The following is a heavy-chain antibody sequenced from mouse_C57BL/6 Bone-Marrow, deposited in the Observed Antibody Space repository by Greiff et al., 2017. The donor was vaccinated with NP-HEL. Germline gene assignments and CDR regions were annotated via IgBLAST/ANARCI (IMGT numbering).Heavy chain of an antibody. J-gene: IGHJ3*01. CDR1: GFTFSNYW. V-gene: IGHV6-3*01. CDR3: TGPITGFAY. Sequence: EVQLVESGGGLVQPGGSMKLSCVASGFTFSNYWMNWVRQSPEKGLEWVAQIRLKSDNYATHYAESVKGRFTISRDDSKSSVYLQMNNLRAEDTGIYYCTGPITGFAYWGQGTLVTVSA. D-gene: IGHD1-1*01. CDR2: IRLKSDNYAT.